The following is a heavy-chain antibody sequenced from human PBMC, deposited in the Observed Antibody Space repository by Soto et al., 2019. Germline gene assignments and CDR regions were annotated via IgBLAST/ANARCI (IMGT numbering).Heavy chain of an antibody. Sequence: GGSLRLSCAASGSTFSSYWMSWVRQAPGKGLEWVANIKQDGSEKYYVDSVKGRFTISRDNAKNSLYLQMNSLRAEDTAVYYCARAQRNILTGYYYGMDVWGQGTTVTVSS. CDR1: GSTFSSYW. CDR2: IKQDGSEK. V-gene: IGHV3-7*01. D-gene: IGHD3-9*01. J-gene: IGHJ6*02. CDR3: ARAQRNILTGYYYGMDV.